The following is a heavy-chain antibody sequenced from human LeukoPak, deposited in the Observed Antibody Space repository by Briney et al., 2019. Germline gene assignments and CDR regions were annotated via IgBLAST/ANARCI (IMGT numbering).Heavy chain of an antibody. J-gene: IGHJ6*03. Sequence: GASVKVSCKASGYTFTSYYMHWVRQAPGQGLEWMGIINPSGGSTSYAQKFQGRVTMTRDTSTSTVYMELSSLRSEDTAVYYCARDSHYSTYYYGSGLTAQYMDVWGKGTTVTISS. CDR2: INPSGGST. CDR3: ARDSHYSTYYYGSGLTAQYMDV. D-gene: IGHD3-10*01. CDR1: GYTFTSYY. V-gene: IGHV1-46*01.